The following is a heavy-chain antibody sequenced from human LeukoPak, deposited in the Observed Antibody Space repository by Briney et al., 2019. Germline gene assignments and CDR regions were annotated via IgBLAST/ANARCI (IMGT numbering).Heavy chain of an antibody. CDR2: IYTSGST. D-gene: IGHD2-2*01. V-gene: IGHV4-4*09. CDR3: ATNAVPYYYYYMDV. Sequence: PSETLSLTCTVSGGSISSYYWSWIRQPPGKGLEWIGYIYTSGSTNYNPSLKSRVTISVDTSKNQFSLKLSSVTAADTAVYYCATNAVPYYYYYMDVWGKGTTVPVSS. J-gene: IGHJ6*03. CDR1: GGSISSYY.